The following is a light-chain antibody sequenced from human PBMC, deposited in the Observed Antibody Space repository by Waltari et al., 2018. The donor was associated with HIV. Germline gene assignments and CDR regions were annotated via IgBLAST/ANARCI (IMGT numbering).Light chain of an antibody. J-gene: IGLJ3*02. CDR3: SSFTATDSVL. CDR2: EGT. V-gene: IGLV2-14*01. Sequence: QSALTQPASVSGSPGQSVTISCTERAIDRGDSSSFSWYQQHPGKAPQLLIYEGTLRLSGVSDRFSGSKSGNTASLTISRLQPEDEADYYCSSFTATDSVLFGGGTKLTVL. CDR1: AIDRGDSSS.